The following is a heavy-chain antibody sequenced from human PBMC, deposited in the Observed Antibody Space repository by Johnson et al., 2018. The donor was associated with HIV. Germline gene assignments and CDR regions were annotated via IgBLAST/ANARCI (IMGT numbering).Heavy chain of an antibody. CDR1: GFTFSIYW. CDR3: ARDASYGDYAFDI. Sequence: VQLVESGGGVVQPGGSLRLSCAASGFTFSIYWMTWVRQAPRKGLEWVANIKQDGSEKYYVDSVKGRFTISRDNAKNSLYLQLNSLRAEDTAVYYCARDASYGDYAFDIWGQGTMVTVSS. J-gene: IGHJ3*02. V-gene: IGHV3-7*01. D-gene: IGHD4-17*01. CDR2: IKQDGSEK.